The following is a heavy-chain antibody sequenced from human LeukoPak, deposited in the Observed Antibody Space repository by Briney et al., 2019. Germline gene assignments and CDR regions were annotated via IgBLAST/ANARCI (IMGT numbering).Heavy chain of an antibody. J-gene: IGHJ4*02. CDR2: IWYDGSNK. CDR1: GFTFSGYG. V-gene: IGHV3-33*01. CDR3: ARCSSGWYGVDY. Sequence: PGGSLRLSCAASGFTFSGYGMHWVRQAPGKGLEWVAVIWYDGSNKYYADSVKGRFTISRDNSKNTLYLQMNSLRAEDTAVYYCARCSSGWYGVDYWGQGTLVTVSS. D-gene: IGHD6-19*01.